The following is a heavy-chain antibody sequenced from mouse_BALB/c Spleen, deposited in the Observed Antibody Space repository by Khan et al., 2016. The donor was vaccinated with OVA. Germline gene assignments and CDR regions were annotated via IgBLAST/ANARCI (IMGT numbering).Heavy chain of an antibody. Sequence: VQLQQSGAELVKPGASVKLSCTASGFNITDTYMHWVKQRPEPGLEWIGRIDPANGNTKYDPKFKGKVTITADTSSNQAYLQLSCLTSEDTAVYYCARSTMITSMVYWGQGTSVTISS. V-gene: IGHV14-3*02. CDR1: GFNITDTY. D-gene: IGHD2-4*01. CDR2: IDPANGNT. CDR3: ARSTMITSMVY. J-gene: IGHJ4*01.